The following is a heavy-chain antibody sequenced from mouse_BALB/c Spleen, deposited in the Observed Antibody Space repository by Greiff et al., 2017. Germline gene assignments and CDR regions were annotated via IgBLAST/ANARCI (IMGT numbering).Heavy chain of an antibody. CDR2: ISSGGSYT. CDR1: GFTFSSYG. Sequence: EVQLVESGGDLVKPGGSLKLSCAASGFTFSSYGMSWVRQTPAKRLGWVATISSGGSYTYYPDSVKGRFTISRDNAKNTLYLQMSSLKSEDTAMYYCARLEGSSHWYFDVWGAGTTVTVSS. D-gene: IGHD1-1*01. J-gene: IGHJ1*01. V-gene: IGHV5-6*01. CDR3: ARLEGSSHWYFDV.